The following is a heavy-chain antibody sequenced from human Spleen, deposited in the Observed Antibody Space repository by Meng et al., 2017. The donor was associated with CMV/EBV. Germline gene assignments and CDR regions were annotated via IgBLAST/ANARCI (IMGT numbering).Heavy chain of an antibody. Sequence: GFTFRSYAMNWVRQAPGKGLEWVSVISGSGDKTYSAASVKGRFTISRDNSKNTVYLLLNSLRAEDTAVYYCAKDPWGPAAAPDAFDIWGQGTMVTVSS. J-gene: IGHJ3*02. CDR1: GFTFRSYA. V-gene: IGHV3-23*01. CDR2: ISGSGDKT. D-gene: IGHD6-13*01. CDR3: AKDPWGPAAAPDAFDI.